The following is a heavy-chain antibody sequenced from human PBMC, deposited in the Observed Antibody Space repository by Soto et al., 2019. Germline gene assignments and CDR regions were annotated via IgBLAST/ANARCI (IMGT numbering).Heavy chain of an antibody. CDR2: IFPYNGNT. Sequence: QVQLVQSGAEVKKAGASLKVSCKASGYSFTSYGISWVRQAPGQGLEWVGWIFPYNGNTNYAKKLQDRVTMTTETSTNTSYMELRSLRSDDTAVYYCARDQNRFYGMDVWGQGTTVTVSS. CDR3: ARDQNRFYGMDV. V-gene: IGHV1-18*01. J-gene: IGHJ6*02. CDR1: GYSFTSYG.